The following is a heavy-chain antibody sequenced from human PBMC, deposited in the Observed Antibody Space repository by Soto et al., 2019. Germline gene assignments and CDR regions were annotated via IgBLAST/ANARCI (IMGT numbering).Heavy chain of an antibody. V-gene: IGHV1-69*13. CDR1: GGTFSTSA. J-gene: IGHJ4*02. D-gene: IGHD7-27*01. CDR3: VTQLTGDLDF. Sequence: QVQLVQSGAEVRKPGSSVKVSCVASGGTFSTSAMNWVRQAPGQGLEWVGGIIPVFGTPTYAQSLQGRVTITVDVSTTTAYMELTRLRPEDTAVYYCVTQLTGDLDFWGQGTLVIVSS. CDR2: IIPVFGTP.